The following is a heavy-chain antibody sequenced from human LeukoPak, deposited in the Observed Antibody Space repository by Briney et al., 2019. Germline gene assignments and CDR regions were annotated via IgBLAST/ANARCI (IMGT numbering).Heavy chain of an antibody. V-gene: IGHV1-69*02. D-gene: IGHD5-18*01. CDR1: GGTFSSYT. Sequence: ASVKVSCKASGGTFSSYTISWVRQAPGQGLEWMGRIIPILGIANYAQKFQGRVTITADKSTSTAYMELSSLRSEDTAVYYSARNPSGTAMVTSWGQGTLVTVSS. CDR2: IIPILGIA. J-gene: IGHJ5*02. CDR3: ARNPSGTAMVTS.